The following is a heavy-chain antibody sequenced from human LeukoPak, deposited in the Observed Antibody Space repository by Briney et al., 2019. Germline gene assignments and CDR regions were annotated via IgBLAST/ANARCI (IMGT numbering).Heavy chain of an antibody. CDR2: IKSKTEGETK. V-gene: IGHV3-15*01. J-gene: IGHJ4*02. CDR3: ASGIVTGTSR. CDR1: RFTFSNAW. D-gene: IGHD1-20*01. Sequence: GGSLRLSCAASRFTFSNAWMSWVRQAPGKGLEWVGRIKSKTEGETKEYAASVRGRFTISRDDSRNRLYLQMNSLKTEDPAVYYCASGIVTGTSRWGQGTLVTVSS.